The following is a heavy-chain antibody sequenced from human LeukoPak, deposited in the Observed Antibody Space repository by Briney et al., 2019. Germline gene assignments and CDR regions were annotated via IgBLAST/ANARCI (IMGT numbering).Heavy chain of an antibody. J-gene: IGHJ4*02. CDR3: AKEGHGSSLDY. V-gene: IGHV3-30*18. Sequence: PGGSLRLSCAASGFTFSSYGMHWVGQAPGKGLGWVAVISYDGSNKYYADSVKGRFTISRDNSKNTLYLQMNSLRAEDTAVYYCAKEGHGSSLDYWGQGTLVTVSS. D-gene: IGHD6-13*01. CDR2: ISYDGSNK. CDR1: GFTFSSYG.